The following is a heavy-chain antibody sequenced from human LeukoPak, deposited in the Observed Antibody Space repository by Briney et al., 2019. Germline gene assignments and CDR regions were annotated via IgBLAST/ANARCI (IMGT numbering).Heavy chain of an antibody. V-gene: IGHV1-69*13. CDR3: ARVFRYYYDSSGSFDY. D-gene: IGHD3-22*01. CDR1: GGTFSSYA. J-gene: IGHJ4*02. Sequence: SVKVSCKASGGTFSSYAISWVRQAPGQGLEWMGGIIPIFGTANYAQKFQGRVTITADESTSTAYMELSSVTAADTAVYYCARVFRYYYDSSGSFDYWGQGTLVTVSS. CDR2: IIPIFGTA.